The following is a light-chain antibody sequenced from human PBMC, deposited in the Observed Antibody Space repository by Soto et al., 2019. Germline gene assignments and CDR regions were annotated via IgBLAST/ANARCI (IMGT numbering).Light chain of an antibody. CDR2: NTS. J-gene: IGKJ2*01. Sequence: DIVLTQTPLSSPVTLGQPASISCRSSQSLLHSDENTYLSWLQQRPGQPPRLLIYNTSNRFSGVTDRFSGSGAGTDFTLKISRVEAEDVGVYYCMQATQYPPYTFGQGTKLEI. V-gene: IGKV2-24*01. CDR3: MQATQYPPYT. CDR1: QSLLHSDENTY.